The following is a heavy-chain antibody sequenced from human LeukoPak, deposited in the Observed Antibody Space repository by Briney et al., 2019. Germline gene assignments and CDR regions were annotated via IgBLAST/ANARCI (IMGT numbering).Heavy chain of an antibody. CDR2: IYYSGST. CDR3: ARRGYSYGFYYFDY. CDR1: GGSISSSTYY. Sequence: SETLSLTCTLSGGSISSSTYYWGWIRQPPGKGLEWIGSIYYSGSTYYNPSLKSRVTISVDTSKNQFSLKLSSVTAADTAVYYCARRGYSYGFYYFDYWGQGTLVTVSS. V-gene: IGHV4-39*01. J-gene: IGHJ4*02. D-gene: IGHD5-18*01.